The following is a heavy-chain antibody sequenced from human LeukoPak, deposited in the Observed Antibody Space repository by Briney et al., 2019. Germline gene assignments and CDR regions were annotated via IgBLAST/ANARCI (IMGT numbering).Heavy chain of an antibody. CDR3: ARDWEFDP. J-gene: IGHJ5*02. CDR1: GFTFSNYS. D-gene: IGHD1-26*01. CDR2: ISSRSSNI. Sequence: GGSLRLSCAASGFTFSNYSMNWVRQAPGKGLEWVSYISSRSSNIYYADSVKGRFTISRDNAKNSLYLQMNSLRAEDTAVYYCARDWEFDPWGQGTLVTVSS. V-gene: IGHV3-48*01.